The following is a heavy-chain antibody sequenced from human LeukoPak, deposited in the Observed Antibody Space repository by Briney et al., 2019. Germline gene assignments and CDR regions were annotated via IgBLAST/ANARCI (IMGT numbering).Heavy chain of an antibody. Sequence: GRSLRLSCAASGFTFSSYAMHWVRQAPGKGLEWVAVISYDGSNKNYADSVKGRFTISRDNSKNTLYLQMNSLRAEDTAVYYCARGGDTEWELQGTPFDYWGQGTLVTVSS. D-gene: IGHD1-26*01. CDR3: ARGGDTEWELQGTPFDY. CDR2: ISYDGSNK. J-gene: IGHJ4*02. V-gene: IGHV3-30*04. CDR1: GFTFSSYA.